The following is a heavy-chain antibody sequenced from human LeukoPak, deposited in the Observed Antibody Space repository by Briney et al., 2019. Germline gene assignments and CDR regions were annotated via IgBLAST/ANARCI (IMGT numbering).Heavy chain of an antibody. V-gene: IGHV3-64*01. CDR3: ARSRGLDVHYYYYMDV. J-gene: IGHJ6*03. CDR2: ITSDGGRT. D-gene: IGHD3-10*01. Sequence: PGGSLRLSCAASGFTFSSYAVHWVRQAPGKGLEYVSAITSDGGRTHYANSVKGRFTISRDNSKNTLYLQMGSLRAEDMAVYYCARSRGLDVHYYYYMDVWGKGTTVTVSS. CDR1: GFTFSSYA.